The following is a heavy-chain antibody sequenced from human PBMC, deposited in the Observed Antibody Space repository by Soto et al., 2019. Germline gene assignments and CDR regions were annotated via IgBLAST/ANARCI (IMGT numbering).Heavy chain of an antibody. V-gene: IGHV5-10-1*01. J-gene: IGHJ4*02. CDR1: GYTFTHFW. CDR2: IDPGDSSA. Sequence: EVLLVQSGAEVKKPGESLRISCQTSGYTFTHFWISWLRQMPGEGLEWMGRIDPGDSSANYSPSFQGHVTISVDKSIATAFLEWNSLKAPDTAMYYCARHSSYYFDWGQGTLVTVSS. D-gene: IGHD3-10*01. CDR3: ARHSSYYFD.